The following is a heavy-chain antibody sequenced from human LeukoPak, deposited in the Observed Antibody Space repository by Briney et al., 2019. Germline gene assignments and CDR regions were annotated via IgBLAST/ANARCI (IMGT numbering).Heavy chain of an antibody. J-gene: IGHJ4*02. V-gene: IGHV3-21*01. CDR3: ARDELSGGTIDY. Sequence: PGGSLRLSCAASGFTFSSYSTNWVRQAPGKGLEWVSSISSSSSYIYYADSVKGRFTTPRDNAKNSLYLQMNSLRAEDTAVYYCARDELSGGTIDYWGQGTLVTVSS. D-gene: IGHD1-7*01. CDR2: ISSSSSYI. CDR1: GFTFSSYS.